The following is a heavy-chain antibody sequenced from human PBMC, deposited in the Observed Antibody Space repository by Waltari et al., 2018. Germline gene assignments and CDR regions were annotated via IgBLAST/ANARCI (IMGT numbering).Heavy chain of an antibody. V-gene: IGHV4-39*02. CDR1: GVSLLESPYY. J-gene: IGHJ3*01. CDR2: VFYTGKT. D-gene: IGHD2-15*01. Sequence: LQLQESGPGLVKSSETLSLTCTVSGVSLLESPYYWDWIRQSPQKGLEWIGTVFYTGKTFYNPALKSRASFSIDTSKNVFSLTLTSFLAADSAVYYCARHAPDAGLMEGGFDVWGQGKLVTVSS. CDR3: ARHAPDAGLMEGGFDV.